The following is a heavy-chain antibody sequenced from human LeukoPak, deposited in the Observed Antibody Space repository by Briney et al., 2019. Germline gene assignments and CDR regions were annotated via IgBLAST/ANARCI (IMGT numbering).Heavy chain of an antibody. D-gene: IGHD1-26*01. CDR1: GGSISNYY. J-gene: IGHJ4*02. Sequence: SETLSLTCAVSGGSISNYYWSWLRQPPGKGLEWIGYLSYTGTTNYNPSLKSRVTISGDTSKNQFSLKLSSVTAADTAVYYCARIVGASDYWGQGTLVTVSS. V-gene: IGHV4-59*08. CDR2: LSYTGTT. CDR3: ARIVGASDY.